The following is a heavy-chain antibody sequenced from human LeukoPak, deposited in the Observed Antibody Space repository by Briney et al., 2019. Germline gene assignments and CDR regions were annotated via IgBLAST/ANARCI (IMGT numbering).Heavy chain of an antibody. J-gene: IGHJ4*02. CDR1: GFTFSSYG. CDR2: ISGSGGST. V-gene: IGHV3-23*01. D-gene: IGHD3-22*01. CDR3: AKRYYDSSGYYLGPRHFDY. Sequence: PGGSLRLPCAASGFTFSSYGMSWVRQAPGKGLEWVSAISGSGGSTYYADSVKGRFTISRDNSKNTLYLQMNSLRAEDTAVYYCAKRYYDSSGYYLGPRHFDYWGQGTLVTVSS.